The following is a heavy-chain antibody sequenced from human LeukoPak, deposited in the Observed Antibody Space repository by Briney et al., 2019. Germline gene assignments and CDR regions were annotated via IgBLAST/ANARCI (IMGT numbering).Heavy chain of an antibody. J-gene: IGHJ4*02. D-gene: IGHD6-13*01. CDR1: GFTVSRNY. CDR3: ARAGPSSSWHQFDY. V-gene: IGHV3-66*01. Sequence: PGGSLRLSCAASGFTVSRNYMSWVRQAPGKGLEWVSVIYSGGRTYYADSVKGRSTISRDNSKNTLYLQMNRLRAEDTAVYYCARAGPSSSWHQFDYWGQGTPVTVS. CDR2: IYSGGRT.